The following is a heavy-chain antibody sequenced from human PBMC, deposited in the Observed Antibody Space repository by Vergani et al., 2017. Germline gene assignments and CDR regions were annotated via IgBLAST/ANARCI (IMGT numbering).Heavy chain of an antibody. Sequence: QVQLVQSGAEVKKPGASVKVSCKASGYTFTGYYMHWVRQAPGQGLEWMGWINPNSGGTNYAQQFQGRVTMTRDTSISTAYMELSRLRSDDTAVYYCARDKGYNWNPRDQPYYYYYMDVWGKGTTVTVSS. V-gene: IGHV1-2*02. CDR3: ARDKGYNWNPRDQPYYYYYMDV. CDR2: INPNSGGT. CDR1: GYTFTGYY. J-gene: IGHJ6*03. D-gene: IGHD1-20*01.